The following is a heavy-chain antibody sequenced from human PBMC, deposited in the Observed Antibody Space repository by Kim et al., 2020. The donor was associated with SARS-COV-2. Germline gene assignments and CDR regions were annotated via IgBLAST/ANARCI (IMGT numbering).Heavy chain of an antibody. V-gene: IGHV1-2*02. CDR1: GYTFTGYY. Sequence: ASVKVSCKASGYTFTGYYMHWVRQAPGQGLEWMGWINPNSGGTNYAQKFQGRVTMTRDTSISTAYMELSRLRSDYTAVYYCARAYYVVEGRWFDPWGQGTLVTVSS. D-gene: IGHD2-2*01. J-gene: IGHJ5*02. CDR2: INPNSGGT. CDR3: ARAYYVVEGRWFDP.